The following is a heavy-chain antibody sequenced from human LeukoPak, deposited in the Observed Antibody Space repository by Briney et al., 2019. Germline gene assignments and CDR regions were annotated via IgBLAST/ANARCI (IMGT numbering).Heavy chain of an antibody. J-gene: IGHJ4*02. CDR1: GFTFSDYY. CDR2: ISSSGSTI. D-gene: IGHD3-10*01. CDR3: AKSHGSGSTLYYFDY. V-gene: IGHV3-11*01. Sequence: PGGSLRLSCAASGFTFSDYYMSWIRQAPGKGLEWVSYISSSGSTIYYADSVKGRFTISRDNAKNSLYLQMNGLRAEDTAVYYCAKSHGSGSTLYYFDYWGQGTLVTVSS.